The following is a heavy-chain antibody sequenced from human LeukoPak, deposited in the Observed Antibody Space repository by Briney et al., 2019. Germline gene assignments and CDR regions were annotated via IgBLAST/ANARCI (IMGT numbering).Heavy chain of an antibody. V-gene: IGHV3-74*01. CDR2: IKYDASST. CDR3: ARGATYAYYQDY. CDR1: GFTFSSHW. D-gene: IGHD1-26*01. Sequence: GGSLRLSCADSGFTFSSHWMHWVRQAPGKGLVWVSRIKYDASSTSYADSVKGRFTISRDNAKNTLYLQMNSLRAEDAAVYYCARGATYAYYQDYWGQGTLVTVSS. J-gene: IGHJ4*02.